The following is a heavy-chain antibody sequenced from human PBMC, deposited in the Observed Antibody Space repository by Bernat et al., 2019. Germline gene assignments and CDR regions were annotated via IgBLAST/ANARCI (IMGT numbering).Heavy chain of an antibody. CDR1: GDSISSANFY. Sequence: QVQLQESGPGLVKPSQTLSLTCGVSGDSISSANFYWTWIRQRPGEGLEWIGSKSYRGSASYNPSLKSRVTISVDRSKNQFSLKLSSVTAADTAVYYCARGNYCISTSCYLNWFDPWGQGTLVTVSS. J-gene: IGHJ5*02. CDR3: ARGNYCISTSCYLNWFDP. D-gene: IGHD2-2*01. CDR2: KSYRGSA. V-gene: IGHV4-30-4*08.